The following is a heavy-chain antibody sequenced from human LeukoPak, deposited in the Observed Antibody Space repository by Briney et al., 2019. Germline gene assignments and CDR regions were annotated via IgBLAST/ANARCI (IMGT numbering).Heavy chain of an antibody. J-gene: IGHJ6*03. V-gene: IGHV3-30*04. CDR2: MSSDGNDK. D-gene: IGHD3-9*01. CDR3: AREGHYDILTGYSPVEYYYYYMDV. Sequence: GESLKISCAASGFTLSSYTIHWVRQAPGKGLEWVAVMSSDGNDKHYAASVKGRFTISRDNSKTTVYLQMNSLRPDDTALYYCAREGHYDILTGYSPVEYYYYYMDVWGKGTTVTVSS. CDR1: GFTLSSYT.